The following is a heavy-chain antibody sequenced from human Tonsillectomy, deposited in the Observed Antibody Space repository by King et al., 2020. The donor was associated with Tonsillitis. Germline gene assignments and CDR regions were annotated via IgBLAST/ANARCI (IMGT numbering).Heavy chain of an antibody. CDR1: GGSISSYY. CDR3: ARHPTWGSSSWYGD. J-gene: IGHJ4*02. CDR2: IYYSGST. D-gene: IGHD6-13*01. V-gene: IGHV4-59*08. Sequence: VQLQESGPGLVKPSETLSLTCTVSGGSISSYYWSWIRQPPGKGLEWIGYIYYSGSTNYNPSLKSRVTISVDTSKNQFSLKLSSVTAADTAVYYCARHPTWGSSSWYGDWGQGTLVTVSS.